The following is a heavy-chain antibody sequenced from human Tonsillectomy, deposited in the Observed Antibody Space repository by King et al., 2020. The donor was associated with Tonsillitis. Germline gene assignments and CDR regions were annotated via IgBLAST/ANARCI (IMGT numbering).Heavy chain of an antibody. CDR1: GFTFSSFA. CDR3: ASGDPYYDSGGYYSGESY. D-gene: IGHD3-22*01. V-gene: IGHV3-30*01. J-gene: IGHJ4*02. Sequence: VQLVESGGGVVQPGRSLRLSCAASGFTFSSFAMHGVRQAPGKGLEWVAVISYDGSNKYYADSVKGRFTISRDNSKNTLYLQMNSLRAEDTAVYYCASGDPYYDSGGYYSGESYWGQGTLVTVSS. CDR2: ISYDGSNK.